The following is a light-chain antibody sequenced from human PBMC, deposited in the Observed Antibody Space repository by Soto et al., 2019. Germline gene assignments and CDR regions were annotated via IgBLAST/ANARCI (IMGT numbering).Light chain of an antibody. CDR3: SSYAGNYVEV. CDR1: SSDVGAYNY. CDR2: DVS. J-gene: IGLJ1*01. V-gene: IGLV2-11*01. Sequence: QSAMTQPRSVSGSPGQSVTISCTGNSSDVGAYNYGSCYQRHAGKGPKVIIHDVSVRPSDVPDRFAASTSGNTASLTISGLHTEDEADYYCSSYAGNYVEVFGSGTKVTVL.